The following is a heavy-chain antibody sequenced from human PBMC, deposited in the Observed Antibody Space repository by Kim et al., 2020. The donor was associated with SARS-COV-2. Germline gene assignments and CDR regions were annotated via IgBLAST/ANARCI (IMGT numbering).Heavy chain of an antibody. Sequence: GGSLRLSCAASGFTFDDYAMHWVRQAPGKGLEWVSGISWNSGSIGYADSVKGRFTISRDNAKNSLYLQMNSLRAEDTALYYCASVAGTHYYYGMDVWGQGTTVTVSS. CDR1: GFTFDDYA. D-gene: IGHD6-19*01. J-gene: IGHJ6*02. V-gene: IGHV3-9*01. CDR3: ASVAGTHYYYGMDV. CDR2: ISWNSGSI.